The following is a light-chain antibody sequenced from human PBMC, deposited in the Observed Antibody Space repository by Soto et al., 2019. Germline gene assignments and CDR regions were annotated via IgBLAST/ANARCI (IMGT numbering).Light chain of an antibody. V-gene: IGLV1-40*01. Sequence: QSVLTQPPSVSGAPGQRVTVACTGSSSNIGAGYDVHWFQQLPGRAPKLLIYGNNNRPSGVPDRFSGSKSGTSASLAITGLQAEDEADFYCQSFDRSLSAYVFGTGTKVTVL. CDR3: QSFDRSLSAYV. CDR2: GNN. J-gene: IGLJ1*01. CDR1: SSNIGAGYD.